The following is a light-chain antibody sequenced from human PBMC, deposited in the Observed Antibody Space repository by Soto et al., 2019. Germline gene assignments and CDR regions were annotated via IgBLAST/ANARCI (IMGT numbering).Light chain of an antibody. Sequence: QSVLTQSPSASASLGASVKLTCTLSSGHSNYAIAWHQQQSEKGPRYLMKLNSDGSHSKGDGIPDRFSGSSSGAERYLTISSLQSDDEADYCCQTWGSGIVVFGGGTKLTVL. CDR2: LNSDGSH. CDR3: QTWGSGIVV. J-gene: IGLJ2*01. CDR1: SGHSNYA. V-gene: IGLV4-69*01.